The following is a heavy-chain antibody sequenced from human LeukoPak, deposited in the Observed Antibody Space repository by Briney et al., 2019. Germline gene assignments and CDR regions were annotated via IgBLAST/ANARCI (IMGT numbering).Heavy chain of an antibody. CDR3: AKNLGPFDV. D-gene: IGHD3-16*01. J-gene: IGHJ3*01. Sequence: GGSLRLSRAASGFTFKDFAMTWVRQAPGKGLEWVSSIGDAGTYYADSVKGRFTISRDNPKNMLYLQLNSLRAGDTAMYYCAKNLGPFDVRGQGTMVTVSS. CDR1: GFTFKDFA. CDR2: IGDAGT. V-gene: IGHV3-23*01.